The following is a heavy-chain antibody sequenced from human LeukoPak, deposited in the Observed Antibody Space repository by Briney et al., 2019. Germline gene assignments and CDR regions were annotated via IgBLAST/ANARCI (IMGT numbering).Heavy chain of an antibody. CDR3: ARRDLDYYDSSGYLDY. D-gene: IGHD3-22*01. CDR1: GYTFTSYG. J-gene: IGHJ4*02. CDR2: ISAYNGNT. V-gene: IGHV1-18*01. Sequence: ASVKVSCKASGYTFTSYGISWVRQAPGQGFEWMGWISAYNGNTSYAQKLQGRVTMTTDTSTSTAYMELRSLRSDDTAVYYCARRDLDYYDSSGYLDYWGQGTLVTVSS.